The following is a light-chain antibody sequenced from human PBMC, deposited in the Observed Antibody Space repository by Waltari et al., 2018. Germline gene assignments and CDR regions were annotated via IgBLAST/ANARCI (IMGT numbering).Light chain of an antibody. J-gene: IGKJ2*01. V-gene: IGKV3-20*01. CDR1: QSVGSTY. CDR2: ATS. Sequence: EVVLTQSPGILSLSPGERATLSCRASQSVGSTYLAWYQQKPGQAPRLLIYATSSSATCIPDRFSGSGSGTDFTLTISRLEPEDFAVYYCQQYGSSPKTFGQGTKLEIK. CDR3: QQYGSSPKT.